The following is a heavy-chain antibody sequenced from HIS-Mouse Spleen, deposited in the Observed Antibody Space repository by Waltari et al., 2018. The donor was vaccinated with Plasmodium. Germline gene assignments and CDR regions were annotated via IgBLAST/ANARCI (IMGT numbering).Heavy chain of an antibody. CDR1: GFTFSSYT. CDR3: ARDPPLSITGDLDAFDI. D-gene: IGHD7-27*01. Sequence: EVQLVESGGGLVKPGGSLRLSCAASGFTFSSYTMNWVRQAPGMGLEWVSSISSSSSYIYYADSVKGRFTISRDNAKNSLYLQMNSLRAEDTAVYYCARDPPLSITGDLDAFDIWGQGTMVTVSS. J-gene: IGHJ3*02. V-gene: IGHV3-21*01. CDR2: ISSSSSYI.